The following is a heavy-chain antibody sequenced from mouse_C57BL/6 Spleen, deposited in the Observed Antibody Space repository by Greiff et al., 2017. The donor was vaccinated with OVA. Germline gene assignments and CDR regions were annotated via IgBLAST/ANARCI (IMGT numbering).Heavy chain of an antibody. D-gene: IGHD2-4*01. Sequence: VQRVESGAELARPGASVKLSCKASGYTFTSYGISWVKQRTGQGLEWIGEIYPRSGNTYYNEKFKGKATLTADKSSSTAYMELRSLTSEDSAVYFCARWDYEGYYAMDYWGQGTSVTVSS. CDR1: GYTFTSYG. J-gene: IGHJ4*01. V-gene: IGHV1-81*01. CDR3: ARWDYEGYYAMDY. CDR2: IYPRSGNT.